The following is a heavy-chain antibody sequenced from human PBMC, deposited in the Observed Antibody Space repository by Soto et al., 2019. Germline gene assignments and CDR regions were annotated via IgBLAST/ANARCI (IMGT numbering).Heavy chain of an antibody. D-gene: IGHD3-3*01. CDR3: AKVNQYYDFWSGYFGDPEGKYYFDY. CDR1: GFTFSSYA. J-gene: IGHJ4*02. Sequence: PGGSLRLSCAASGFTFSSYAMSWVRQAPGKGLEWVSAISGSGGSTYYADSVKGRFTISRDNSKNTPYLQMNSLRAEDTAVYYCAKVNQYYDFWSGYFGDPEGKYYFDYWGQGTLVTVSS. CDR2: ISGSGGST. V-gene: IGHV3-23*01.